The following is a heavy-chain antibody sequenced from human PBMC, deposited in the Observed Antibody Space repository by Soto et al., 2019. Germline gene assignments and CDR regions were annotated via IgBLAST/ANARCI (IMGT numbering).Heavy chain of an antibody. J-gene: IGHJ6*02. Sequence: SETLSLTCTVSGGSISSGGYYRTWIRQHPGKGLEWIGYNYYSGITYYNPSLKSRVTISLDTSKNQFSLKLSSVTAADTAVYYCARGSSIAGLYYGMDVWGQGTTVTVSS. CDR1: GGSISSGGYY. V-gene: IGHV4-31*03. D-gene: IGHD6-6*01. CDR3: ARGSSIAGLYYGMDV. CDR2: NYYSGIT.